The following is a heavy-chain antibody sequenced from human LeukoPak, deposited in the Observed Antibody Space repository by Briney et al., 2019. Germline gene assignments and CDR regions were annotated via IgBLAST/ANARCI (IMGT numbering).Heavy chain of an antibody. V-gene: IGHV4-59*01. Sequence: PSETLSLTCTVSGGSISSYYWSWIRQPPGKGLEWIGYIYYSGSTNYNPSLKSRVTTSVDTSKNQFSLKLSSVTAADTAVYYCAREVMGQDPIGTFDPWGQGTLVTVSS. J-gene: IGHJ5*02. D-gene: IGHD3-16*01. CDR3: AREVMGQDPIGTFDP. CDR2: IYYSGST. CDR1: GGSISSYY.